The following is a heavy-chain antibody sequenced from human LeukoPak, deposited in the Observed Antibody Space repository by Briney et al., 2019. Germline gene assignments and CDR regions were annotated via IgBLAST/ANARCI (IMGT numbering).Heavy chain of an antibody. V-gene: IGHV3-9*01. CDR1: GFTFSSYA. CDR2: IRWNGGSI. Sequence: SLRLSCAASGFTFSSYAMSWVRQAPGKGLEWVSGIRWNGGSIGYADSVKGRFTISRDNAKNSLYLQMNSLRAEDTALYYCAKALRGYYYYNGMDVWGQGITVTVSS. J-gene: IGHJ6*02. D-gene: IGHD6-13*01. CDR3: AKALRGYYYYNGMDV.